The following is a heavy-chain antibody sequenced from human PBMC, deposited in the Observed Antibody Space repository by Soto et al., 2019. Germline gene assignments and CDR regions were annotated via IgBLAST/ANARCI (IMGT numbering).Heavy chain of an antibody. Sequence: ASVKVSCKASGYTFTSYAMHWVRQAPGQRLEWMGWINAGNGNTKYSQKFQGRVTITRDTSASTAYMELSSLRSEDTAVYYCARDLYYDSSGYYYDAHFDYWGQGTLVTVSS. CDR1: GYTFTSYA. J-gene: IGHJ4*02. CDR3: ARDLYYDSSGYYYDAHFDY. CDR2: INAGNGNT. D-gene: IGHD3-22*01. V-gene: IGHV1-3*01.